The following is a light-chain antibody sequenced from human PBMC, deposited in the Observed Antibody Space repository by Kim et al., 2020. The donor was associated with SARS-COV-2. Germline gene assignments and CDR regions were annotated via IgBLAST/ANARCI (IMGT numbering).Light chain of an antibody. J-gene: IGKJ4*02. CDR1: QDINNY. V-gene: IGKV1-16*02. CDR3: LQYNTYPLT. Sequence: ASVGDSFTITCRASQDINNYLVWFQQKPGKAPKPLIYAASSLQSGVPSKFSGSGSGTDFTLTITSLQPEDFATYYCLQYNTYPLTFGGGTKVDIK. CDR2: AAS.